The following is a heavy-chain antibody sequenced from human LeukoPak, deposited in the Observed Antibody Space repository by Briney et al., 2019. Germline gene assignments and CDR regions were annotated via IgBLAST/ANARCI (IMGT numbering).Heavy chain of an antibody. V-gene: IGHV4-38-2*02. Sequence: SETLSLTCTVSGYSISSGYYWGWIRQPPGKGLEWIGTIYHRGSTYYNPSLKSRVTISVDTSKNQFSLKLSSVTAADTAVYYCARVPPYYYDSSGYYYQGAFDIWGQGTMVTVSS. CDR2: IYHRGST. J-gene: IGHJ3*02. CDR1: GYSISSGYY. CDR3: ARVPPYYYDSSGYYYQGAFDI. D-gene: IGHD3-22*01.